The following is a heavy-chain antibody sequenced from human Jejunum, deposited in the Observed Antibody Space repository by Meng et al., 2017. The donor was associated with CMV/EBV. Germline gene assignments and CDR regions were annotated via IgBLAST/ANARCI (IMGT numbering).Heavy chain of an antibody. V-gene: IGHV3-74*03. CDR1: ACTFSDYW. Sequence: SACTFSDYWMHWVRQAPGKGLVWVSRINNDGGTTVYADSVKGRFTISRDNAKNTLSLQMNSLRGEDTAVYYCAREQSSSYAFDIWGQGTVVTVSS. J-gene: IGHJ3*02. CDR3: AREQSSSYAFDI. D-gene: IGHD6-6*01. CDR2: INNDGGTT.